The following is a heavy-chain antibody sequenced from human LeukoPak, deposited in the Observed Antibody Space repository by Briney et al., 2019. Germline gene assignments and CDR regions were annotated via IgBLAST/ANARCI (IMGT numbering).Heavy chain of an antibody. CDR2: ISGSGGST. CDR1: GFTFSSYA. V-gene: IGHV3-23*01. J-gene: IGHJ4*02. Sequence: GGSLRLSCAASGFTFSSYAMSWVPEAPGKGLEWVSAISGSGGSTYYAHSVKGRFTISRDNSKNTLYLQMNSLRAEDTAVYYCAKARRFLASQEYFDYWGQGTLVTVSS. D-gene: IGHD3-3*01. CDR3: AKARRFLASQEYFDY.